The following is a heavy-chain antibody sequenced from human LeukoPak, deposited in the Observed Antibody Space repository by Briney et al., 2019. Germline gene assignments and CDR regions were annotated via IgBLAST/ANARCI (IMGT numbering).Heavy chain of an antibody. CDR3: ATDFYDST. Sequence: GTSLRLSCAVSGFTIRIYGMHWVRQAPGKGLEWVGRIRSNSDGGTIDYAAPVKGRFTLSRDDSKTTLYLQMNSLQTEDTAVYYCATDFYDSTWGQGTLVTVSS. D-gene: IGHD3-22*01. CDR1: GFTIRIYG. V-gene: IGHV3-15*07. J-gene: IGHJ5*02. CDR2: IRSNSDGGTI.